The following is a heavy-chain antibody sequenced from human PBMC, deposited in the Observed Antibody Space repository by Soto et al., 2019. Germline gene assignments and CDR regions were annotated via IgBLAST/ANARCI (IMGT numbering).Heavy chain of an antibody. CDR1: GFTFSSYW. V-gene: IGHV3-23*01. D-gene: IGHD5-12*01. J-gene: IGHJ4*02. CDR2: IDASGGST. Sequence: GGSLRLSCAASGFTFSSYWMYWVRQAPGKGLVWVSTIDASGGSTYYTDSVKGRFTISRDNSMNTLFLHMSSLRTEDTAIYYCAKGGYTSPFDYWGLGTLVTVSS. CDR3: AKGGYTSPFDY.